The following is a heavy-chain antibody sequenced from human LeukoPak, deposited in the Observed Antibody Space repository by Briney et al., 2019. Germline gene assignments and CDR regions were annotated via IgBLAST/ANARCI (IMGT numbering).Heavy chain of an antibody. CDR1: GGSISSGGYY. D-gene: IGHD6-13*01. J-gene: IGHJ6*02. CDR3: ARDSAIAAAGTSIAGYYGMDV. Sequence: SETLSLTCTVSGGSISSGGYYWSWIRQHPGKGLEWIGYIYYSGSTYYNPSLKSRVTISVDTSKNQFSLKLSSVTAADTAVYDCARDSAIAAAGTSIAGYYGMDVWGQGTTVTVSS. CDR2: IYYSGST. V-gene: IGHV4-31*03.